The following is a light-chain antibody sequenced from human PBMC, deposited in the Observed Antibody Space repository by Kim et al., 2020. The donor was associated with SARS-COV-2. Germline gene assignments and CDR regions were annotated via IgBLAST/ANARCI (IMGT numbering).Light chain of an antibody. CDR2: DVS. CDR1: SSDVGGYNF. V-gene: IGLV2-11*01. CDR3: CSYAGTYTYV. Sequence: QSALTQPRSVSGSPGQSVTISCTGTSSDVGGYNFVSWYQQHPGKAPKFMIYDVSKRPSGVPDRFSGSKSGNTASLTISGLQSEDEADYYCCSYAGTYTYVFGTGTKVTDL. J-gene: IGLJ1*01.